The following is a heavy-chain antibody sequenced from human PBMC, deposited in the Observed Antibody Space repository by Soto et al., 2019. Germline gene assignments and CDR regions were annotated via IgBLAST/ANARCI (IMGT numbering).Heavy chain of an antibody. D-gene: IGHD1-26*01. J-gene: IGHJ6*02. CDR3: APSLFQGATIPHIKYGMDV. CDR1: GYTFTDYY. Sequence: EVQLVQSGAEVKKPGATVTISCKVSGYTFTDYYMHWVQQAPGKGLEWMGLVDPEDGETRYAEKFQGRVIITADTSTDIAYMKLSSLRSEDTAVYYCAPSLFQGATIPHIKYGMDVWGQGTTVTVSS. CDR2: VDPEDGET. V-gene: IGHV1-69-2*01.